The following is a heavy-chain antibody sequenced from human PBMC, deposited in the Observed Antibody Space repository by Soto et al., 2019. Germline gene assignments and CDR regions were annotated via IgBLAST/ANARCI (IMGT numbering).Heavy chain of an antibody. CDR1: GGSFSGYY. Sequence: SETLSLSCAVYGGSFSGYYWSWIRQPPGKGLEWIGEINHSGSTNYNPSLKSRVTISVDTSKNQFSLKLSSVTAADTAVYYCARARRERFDYWGQGTLVTVSS. J-gene: IGHJ4*02. D-gene: IGHD1-1*01. V-gene: IGHV4-34*01. CDR2: INHSGST. CDR3: ARARRERFDY.